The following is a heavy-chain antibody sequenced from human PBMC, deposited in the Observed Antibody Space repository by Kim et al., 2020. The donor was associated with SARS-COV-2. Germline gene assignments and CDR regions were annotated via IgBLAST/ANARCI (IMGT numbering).Heavy chain of an antibody. D-gene: IGHD3-10*01. V-gene: IGHV4-59*01. J-gene: IGHJ4*02. CDR3: ARGGGYYYASGSYRGFDS. CDR1: GGSISSYY. CDR2: IYYSGAT. Sequence: SETLSLTCIVSGGSISSYYWSWIRQPPGKGLEWIASIYYSGATNCNPSLKSRVTISVDTPKNQFSLKLSSVTAADTAVYYCARGGGYYYASGSYRGFDSWGQGTLVTVSS.